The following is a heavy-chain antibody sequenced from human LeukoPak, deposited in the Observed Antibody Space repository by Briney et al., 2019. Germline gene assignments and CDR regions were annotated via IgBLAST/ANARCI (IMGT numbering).Heavy chain of an antibody. Sequence: SQTLSLTCAISGDSVSSNSAAWNWIRQSPSRGLEWLGRTYYRSKWCNDYAVSVKSRITINPDTSKNQFSLKLSSVTAADTALYYCARYFCGGGICYHFDYWGQGTLVTVSS. CDR2: TYYRSKWCN. J-gene: IGHJ4*02. CDR3: ARYFCGGGICYHFDY. CDR1: GDSVSSNSAA. V-gene: IGHV6-1*01. D-gene: IGHD2-15*01.